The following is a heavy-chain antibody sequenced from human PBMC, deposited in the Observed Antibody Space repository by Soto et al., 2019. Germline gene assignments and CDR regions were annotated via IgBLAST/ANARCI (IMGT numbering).Heavy chain of an antibody. CDR3: ARTRGYSGYDFDY. J-gene: IGHJ4*02. V-gene: IGHV4-61*01. D-gene: IGHD5-12*01. CDR2: IFHSGST. Sequence: SETLSLTCNVSGGSIDSASYYWSWIRQPPGKGLEWIGYIFHSGSTNYNPSLKSRVTISLDMSKNQFSLNLRSVIAADTAVYYCARTRGYSGYDFDYWGQGILVTVSS. CDR1: GGSIDSASYY.